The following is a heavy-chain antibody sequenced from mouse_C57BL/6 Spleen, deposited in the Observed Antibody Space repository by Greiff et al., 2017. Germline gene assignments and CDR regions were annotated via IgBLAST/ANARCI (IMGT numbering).Heavy chain of an antibody. Sequence: VQLQQSGPELVKPGASVKISCKASGYAFSSSWMNWVKQRPGKGLEWIGRIYPGDGDTNYNGKFKGKATLTADKSSSTAYMQLSSLTSEDPAVYFCARSSLRYLDYWGQGTTLTVSS. J-gene: IGHJ2*01. CDR1: GYAFSSSW. CDR2: IYPGDGDT. D-gene: IGHD1-1*01. CDR3: ARSSLRYLDY. V-gene: IGHV1-82*01.